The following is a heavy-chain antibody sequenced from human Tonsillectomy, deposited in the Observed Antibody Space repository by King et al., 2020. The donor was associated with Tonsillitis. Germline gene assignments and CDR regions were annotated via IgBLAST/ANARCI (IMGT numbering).Heavy chain of an antibody. CDR1: GYTFTSYG. Sequence: QLVQSGAEVKKPGASVKVSCKASGYTFTSYGISWVRQAPGQGLEWMGWISAYNGNTNYAQKLQGRVTMTTDTSTSTAYMELRSLRSDDTAVYYCARDPFYYDSSGYYGEDAFDIWGQGTMVTVSS. D-gene: IGHD3-22*01. V-gene: IGHV1-18*01. CDR3: ARDPFYYDSSGYYGEDAFDI. CDR2: ISAYNGNT. J-gene: IGHJ3*02.